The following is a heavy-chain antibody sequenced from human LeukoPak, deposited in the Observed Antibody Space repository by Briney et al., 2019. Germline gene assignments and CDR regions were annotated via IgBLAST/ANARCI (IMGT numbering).Heavy chain of an antibody. J-gene: IGHJ4*02. CDR3: ARDSWGLDY. Sequence: GGSLRLSCAASGFTFSTYAMSWVRQAPGKGLEWVSSIGGSGGSTYYADSVKGRFTISRDNSKNTLYLQMNSLRAEDTAVYYCARDSWGLDYWGQGTLVTVSS. CDR1: GFTFSTYA. D-gene: IGHD6-13*01. CDR2: IGGSGGST. V-gene: IGHV3-23*01.